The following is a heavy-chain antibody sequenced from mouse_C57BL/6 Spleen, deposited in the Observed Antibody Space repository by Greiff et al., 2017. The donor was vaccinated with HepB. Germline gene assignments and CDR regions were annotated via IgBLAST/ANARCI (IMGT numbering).Heavy chain of an antibody. Sequence: VQLQQSGAELARPGASVKMSCKASGYTFTSYTMHWVTQRPGQGLEWIGYINPSSGYTKYNQKFKDKATLTADKSSSTAYMQLSSLTSEDSAVYYCARDYGSSGGYFDVWGTGTTVTVSS. CDR2: INPSSGYT. V-gene: IGHV1-4*01. CDR3: ARDYGSSGGYFDV. CDR1: GYTFTSYT. J-gene: IGHJ1*03. D-gene: IGHD1-1*01.